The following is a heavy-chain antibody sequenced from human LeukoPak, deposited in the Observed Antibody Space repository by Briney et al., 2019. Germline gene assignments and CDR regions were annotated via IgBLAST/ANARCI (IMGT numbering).Heavy chain of an antibody. CDR1: GFTFSSYA. J-gene: IGHJ6*03. D-gene: IGHD3-3*01. V-gene: IGHV3-23*01. CDR2: ISGSGGST. CDR3: AKYYPPDSGYYSIVVRFNMDV. Sequence: GGSLRLSCAASGFTFSSYAMSWVRQAPGKGLEWVSAISGSGGSTYYADSVKGRFTISRDNSKNTLYLQMNSLKAEDTAVDYCAKYYPPDSGYYSIVVRFNMDVWSKGTTVTVSS.